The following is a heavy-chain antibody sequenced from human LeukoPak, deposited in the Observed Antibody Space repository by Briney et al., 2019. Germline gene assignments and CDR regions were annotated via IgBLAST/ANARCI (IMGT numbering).Heavy chain of an antibody. CDR1: FTXXSYS. Sequence: FTXXSYSMNWVRQAPGKGLEWVSSISSSSSYIYYADSVKGRFTISRDNAKKSLYLQMNSLRAEDTAVYYXXXGXXRXCDYWGXGXLVTVSS. J-gene: IGHJ4*02. CDR3: XXGXXRXCDY. CDR2: ISSSSSYI. V-gene: IGHV3-21*01.